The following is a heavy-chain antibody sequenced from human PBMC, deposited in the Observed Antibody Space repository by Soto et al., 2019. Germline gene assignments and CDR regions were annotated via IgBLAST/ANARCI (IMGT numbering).Heavy chain of an antibody. CDR3: ARGYRQSGYSSSWVFDY. CDR2: LYYSGST. D-gene: IGHD6-13*01. Sequence: QVQLRESGPGLVKPSQTLSLTCTVSGGSITSGGYYWNGFGQPPGKGLEWIGYLYYSGSTYYNPFLRSRVIISADTSENHFSLKLSSVTAADTAVYFCARGYRQSGYSSSWVFDYWGQGTLVNVSS. J-gene: IGHJ4*02. V-gene: IGHV4-31*03. CDR1: GGSITSGGYY.